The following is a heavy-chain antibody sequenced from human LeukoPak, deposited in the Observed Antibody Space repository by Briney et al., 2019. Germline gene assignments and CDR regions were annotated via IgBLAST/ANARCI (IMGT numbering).Heavy chain of an antibody. CDR1: GFTFSSYA. J-gene: IGHJ4*02. V-gene: IGHV3-23*01. Sequence: PGGSLRLSCAASGFTFSSYAMSWVRQAPGKGLEWVSAISGSGGSTYYADSVKGRFTISRDNSKNTLYLQMNSLRAEDTAVYYCAKGGMSCSGGSCHYYYFDYWGQGTLVTVSS. CDR3: AKGGMSCSGGSCHYYYFDY. CDR2: ISGSGGST. D-gene: IGHD2-15*01.